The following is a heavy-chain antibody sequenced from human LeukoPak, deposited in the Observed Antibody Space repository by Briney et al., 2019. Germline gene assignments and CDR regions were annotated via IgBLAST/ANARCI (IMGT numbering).Heavy chain of an antibody. CDR2: INWNGGST. CDR3: ARVPRPYGIVGAYFDY. J-gene: IGHJ4*02. Sequence: PGGSLRLSCAASGFTFDDYGMSWVRQAPGKGLEWVSGINWNGGSTGYADSVKGRFTISRDNAKNSLYLQMNSLRAEDTALYYCARVPRPYGIVGAYFDYWGQGTLVTVSS. D-gene: IGHD1-26*01. CDR1: GFTFDDYG. V-gene: IGHV3-20*04.